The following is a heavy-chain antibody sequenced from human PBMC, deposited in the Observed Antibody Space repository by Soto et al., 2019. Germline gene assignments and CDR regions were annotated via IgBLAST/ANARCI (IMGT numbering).Heavy chain of an antibody. Sequence: EVQLVESGGGLVQPGGSLRLSCAASGFTFGSNWMSWVRQAPGKGLEWVANIKRDGSEKYYVDSVKGRFTISRDNAKHPLYLQMNSLRADDTAVYYCASLEWESSGYADYWGQGTQVTVSS. V-gene: IGHV3-7*03. J-gene: IGHJ4*02. D-gene: IGHD5-12*01. CDR3: ASLEWESSGYADY. CDR2: IKRDGSEK. CDR1: GFTFGSNW.